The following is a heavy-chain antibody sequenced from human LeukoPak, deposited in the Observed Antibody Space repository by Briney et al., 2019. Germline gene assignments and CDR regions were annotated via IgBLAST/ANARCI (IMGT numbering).Heavy chain of an antibody. CDR1: GGSISSGGYY. V-gene: IGHV4-31*03. J-gene: IGHJ3*02. Sequence: PSETLSLTCTVSGGSISSGGYYWSWIRQHPGKGLEWIGYIYYNGSTYYNPSLKSRVTISVDTSKNQFSLKLSSVTAADTAVYYCAREGAGRGLYSYGYFSPPDAFDIWGQGTMVTVSS. D-gene: IGHD5-18*01. CDR2: IYYNGST. CDR3: AREGAGRGLYSYGYFSPPDAFDI.